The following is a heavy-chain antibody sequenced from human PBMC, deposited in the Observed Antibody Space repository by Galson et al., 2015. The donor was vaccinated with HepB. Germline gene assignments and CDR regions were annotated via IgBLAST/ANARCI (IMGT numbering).Heavy chain of an antibody. Sequence: SLRLSCAASGFTFSSYGMHWVRQAPGKGLEWVAVISYDGSNKYYADSVKGRFTISRDNSKNTLYLQMNSLRAEDTAVYYCAKGSFTIRSSVDYWGQGTLVTVSS. J-gene: IGHJ4*02. D-gene: IGHD3-3*01. CDR1: GFTFSSYG. V-gene: IGHV3-30*18. CDR2: ISYDGSNK. CDR3: AKGSFTIRSSVDY.